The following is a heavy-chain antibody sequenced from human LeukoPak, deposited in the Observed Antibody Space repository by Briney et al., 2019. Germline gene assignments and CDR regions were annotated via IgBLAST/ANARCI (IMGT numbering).Heavy chain of an antibody. Sequence: GGSLRLSRAASGFTFSDFPMIWVRQAPGKGLEWVSSIFPSSDEIHYADSVKGRFTISRDNSRSTLSLQMDSLRAEDTATYYCATYRQIQVPFEFWGQGTLVTVSS. V-gene: IGHV3-23*01. CDR2: IFPSSDEI. CDR3: ATYRQIQVPFEF. CDR1: GFTFSDFP. J-gene: IGHJ4*02. D-gene: IGHD5-18*01.